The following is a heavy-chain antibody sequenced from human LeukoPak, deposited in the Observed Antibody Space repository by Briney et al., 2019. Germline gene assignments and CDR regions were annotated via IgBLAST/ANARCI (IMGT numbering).Heavy chain of an antibody. V-gene: IGHV1-18*01. D-gene: IGHD3-22*01. CDR1: GYTFTSYG. CDR2: ISAYNGNT. CDR3: ARVNYYDSSGYYSGYYYYYGMDV. J-gene: IGHJ6*02. Sequence: ASVKVSCKASGYTFTSYGISWVRQAPGQGLEWMGWISAYNGNTNYAQKLQGRVTMTTDTSTSTAYMELRSLRSDGTAVYYCARVNYYDSSGYYSGYYYYYGMDVWGQGTTVTVSS.